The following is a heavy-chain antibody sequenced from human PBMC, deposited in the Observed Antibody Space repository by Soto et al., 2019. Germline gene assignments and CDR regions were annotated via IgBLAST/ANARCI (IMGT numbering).Heavy chain of an antibody. CDR2: IIPNSGGT. Sequence: GASVKVSCKASGYTFTGYYMHWVRQAPGQGLEWMGWIIPNSGGTNYAQKFQGRVTMTRDTSISTAYMELSRLRSDDTAVYYCARGVLRFLEWLPHPPHTGYGMDVWGQGTTVTVSS. J-gene: IGHJ6*02. V-gene: IGHV1-2*02. D-gene: IGHD3-3*01. CDR1: GYTFTGYY. CDR3: ARGVLRFLEWLPHPPHTGYGMDV.